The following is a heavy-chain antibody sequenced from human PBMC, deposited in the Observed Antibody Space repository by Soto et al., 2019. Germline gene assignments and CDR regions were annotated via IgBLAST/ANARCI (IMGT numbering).Heavy chain of an antibody. CDR1: GGSFSGYY. J-gene: IGHJ6*02. CDR3: ASVTYYDFWSGHNYGMDV. Sequence: SETLSLTCAVYGGSFSGYYWIWIRQPPGKGLEWIGEINHSGSTNYNPSLKSRVTISVDTSKNQFSLKLSSVTAADTAVYYCASVTYYDFWSGHNYGMDVWGQGTTVTVSS. V-gene: IGHV4-34*01. D-gene: IGHD3-3*01. CDR2: INHSGST.